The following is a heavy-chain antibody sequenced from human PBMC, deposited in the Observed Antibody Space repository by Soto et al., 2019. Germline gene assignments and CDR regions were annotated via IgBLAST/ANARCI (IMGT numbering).Heavy chain of an antibody. CDR2: IKSKTDGGTT. J-gene: IGHJ4*02. V-gene: IGHV3-15*01. CDR1: GFTVSNAW. D-gene: IGHD5-18*01. Sequence: EVQLVESGGGLVKPGGSLRLSCAASGFTVSNAWMSWVRQAPGKGLEWVGRIKSKTDGGTTEYDAPVKGRFTISRDDSKNTLYLQMNSLKTEDTAVYYCTRYGYGASEYWGQGTLVTVSS. CDR3: TRYGYGASEY.